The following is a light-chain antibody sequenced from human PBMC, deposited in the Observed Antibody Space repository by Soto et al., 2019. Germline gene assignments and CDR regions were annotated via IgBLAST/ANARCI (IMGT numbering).Light chain of an antibody. J-gene: IGKJ2*01. V-gene: IGKV1-5*03. CDR3: QQTET. Sequence: DIQMTQSPSTLSASVGDRVTITCRASQSISSWLAWYQQKPGKAPKLLIYKASSLESGVPSRFSGSGSGTEFTLTISSLQPDDFATCYCQQTETFGQGTKLEIK. CDR1: QSISSW. CDR2: KAS.